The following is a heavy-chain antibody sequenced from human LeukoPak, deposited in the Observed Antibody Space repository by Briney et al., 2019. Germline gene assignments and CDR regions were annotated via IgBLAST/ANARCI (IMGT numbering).Heavy chain of an antibody. D-gene: IGHD3-16*02. CDR3: AKHDSFIPS. V-gene: IGHV3-23*01. CDR1: GFTFSNYA. J-gene: IGHJ5*02. Sequence: PGGSLSLSFAASGFTFSNYAMSWVRPAPGKGLEWVSGVSDSGRSTYYTDSVKGRCAISRDNSKNTVSLQMNNVRAEDTAVYFCAKHDSFIPSWGQGILVTVSS. CDR2: VSDSGRST.